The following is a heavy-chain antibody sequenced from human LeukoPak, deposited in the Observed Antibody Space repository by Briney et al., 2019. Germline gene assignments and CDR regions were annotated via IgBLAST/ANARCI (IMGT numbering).Heavy chain of an antibody. V-gene: IGHV1-2*02. Sequence: ASVKVSCKASGGTFSSYAISWVRQAPGQGLEWMGWINPNSGGTNYAQKFQGRVTMTRDTSISTAYMELSRLRSDDTAVYYCARDFSEAFDIWGQGTMVTVSS. CDR1: GGTFSSYA. CDR2: INPNSGGT. J-gene: IGHJ3*02. CDR3: ARDFSEAFDI. D-gene: IGHD3-3*01.